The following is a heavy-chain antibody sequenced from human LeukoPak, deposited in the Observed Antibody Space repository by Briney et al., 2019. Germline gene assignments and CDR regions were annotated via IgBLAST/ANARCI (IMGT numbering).Heavy chain of an antibody. D-gene: IGHD3-3*01. J-gene: IGHJ5*02. CDR3: ARENRNDFWSGDNWFDP. V-gene: IGHV4-39*07. CDR2: IYYSGST. Sequence: SETLSLTCTVSGGSISSSSYYWGWIRQPPGKGLEWIGSIYYSGSTYYNPSLKSRVTISVDTSKNQFSLKLSSVTAADTAVYYCARENRNDFWSGDNWFDPWGQGTLVTVSS. CDR1: GGSISSSSYY.